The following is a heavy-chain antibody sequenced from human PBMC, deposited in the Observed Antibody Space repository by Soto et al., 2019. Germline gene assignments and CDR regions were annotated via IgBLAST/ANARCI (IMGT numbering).Heavy chain of an antibody. D-gene: IGHD2-15*01. Sequence: EVQLLESGGGLVQPGGSLRLSCAASGFTFSSYAMSWVRQAPGKGLEWVSAISGSGGSTYYADSVKGRSTISRDNSKNPLYLQMNGLRAEDTAVYYCAKDPDPIGYCSGGSCSTSGYWGQGTLVTVSS. CDR2: ISGSGGST. J-gene: IGHJ4*02. V-gene: IGHV3-23*01. CDR1: GFTFSSYA. CDR3: AKDPDPIGYCSGGSCSTSGY.